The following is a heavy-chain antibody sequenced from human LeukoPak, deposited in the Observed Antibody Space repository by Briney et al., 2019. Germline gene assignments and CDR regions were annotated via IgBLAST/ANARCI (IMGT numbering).Heavy chain of an antibody. J-gene: IGHJ6*02. CDR2: ITWNSRDI. CDR1: GFTFNDYA. D-gene: IGHD3-10*01. Sequence: PGRSLRLSCAASGFTFNDYAMHWVRQAPGKGLEWVSGITWNSRDIGYADSVKGRFTISRDNAKNSLYLQMNSLRPEDTALYYCAKRSGGRSARSTDDYYYVMDVWGLGTTVIVSS. V-gene: IGHV3-9*01. CDR3: AKRSGGRSARSTDDYYYVMDV.